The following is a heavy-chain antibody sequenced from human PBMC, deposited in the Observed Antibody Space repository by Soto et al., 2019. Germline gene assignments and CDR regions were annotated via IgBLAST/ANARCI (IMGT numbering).Heavy chain of an antibody. CDR2: LSYDGSHN. J-gene: IGHJ4*02. CDR3: AKDRSTVFGVVTYYFGY. CDR1: GFTFSNSA. D-gene: IGHD3-3*01. Sequence: QVQLVESGGGVVQPGRSLRLSCAASGFTFSNSAMHWVRQTPDKGLEWVAFLSYDGSHNYYADSVKGRFTISRDNSKNTLYLQMNTLRVENTAVYYCAKDRSTVFGVVTYYFGYWCQGTLVTVSS. V-gene: IGHV3-30*18.